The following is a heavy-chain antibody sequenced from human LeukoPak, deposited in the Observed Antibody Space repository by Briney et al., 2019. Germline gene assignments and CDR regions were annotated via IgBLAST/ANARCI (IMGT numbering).Heavy chain of an antibody. CDR2: IWYDGSKK. Sequence: PGRPLRLSCAASGFTFSSYGMHWVRQAPGKGLEWVAVIWYDGSKKYYADSVKGRFTISRDNSKNTLYLQMNSLRAEDTAVYYCARALDNRDYDFPLYYYYGMDVWGQGTTVTVSS. D-gene: IGHD3-3*01. V-gene: IGHV3-33*01. CDR1: GFTFSSYG. J-gene: IGHJ6*02. CDR3: ARALDNRDYDFPLYYYYGMDV.